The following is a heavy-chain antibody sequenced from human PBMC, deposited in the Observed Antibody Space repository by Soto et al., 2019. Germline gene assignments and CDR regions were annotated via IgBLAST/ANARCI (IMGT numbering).Heavy chain of an antibody. CDR3: ASLGILLWFGEQNY. V-gene: IGHV4-39*01. CDR1: GGSISSSSYY. Sequence: SETLSLTCTVPGGSISSSSYYWGWIRQPPGKGLEWIGSIYYSGSTYYNPSLKSRVTISVDTSKNQFSLKLSSVTAADTAVYYCASLGILLWFGEQNYWGQGTLVTVSS. J-gene: IGHJ4*02. D-gene: IGHD3-10*01. CDR2: IYYSGST.